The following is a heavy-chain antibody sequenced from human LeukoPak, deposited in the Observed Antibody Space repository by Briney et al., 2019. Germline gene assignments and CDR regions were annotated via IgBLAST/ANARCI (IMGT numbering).Heavy chain of an antibody. Sequence: GGPLRLSCAASGFTFSTFGMQWVRQAPGKGLEWVAVIWYDGSNKYYADSVKGRFTISRDNSENTLYLQMDSLRAEDTAVYYCARSGGRGWYPADYWGQGTLVTVSS. D-gene: IGHD6-19*01. V-gene: IGHV3-33*01. CDR1: GFTFSTFG. CDR2: IWYDGSNK. CDR3: ARSGGRGWYPADY. J-gene: IGHJ4*02.